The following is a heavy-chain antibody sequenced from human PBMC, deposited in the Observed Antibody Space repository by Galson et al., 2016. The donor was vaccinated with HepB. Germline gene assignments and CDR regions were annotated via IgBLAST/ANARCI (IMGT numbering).Heavy chain of an antibody. J-gene: IGHJ6*04. Sequence: PALVKPTQTLTLTCTFSGFSLNTNGVGVGWVRQSPGKALKWLALIYWDDDKRYSPSLQSRLTITRGASKNQVVLTMTNMDPLDTGTYYCTHSGGYCAGSRCFAAYGVDVWGRGTTVIVSS. CDR3: THSGGYCAGSRCFAAYGVDV. D-gene: IGHD2-8*02. CDR2: IYWDDDK. CDR1: GFSLNTNGVG. V-gene: IGHV2-5*02.